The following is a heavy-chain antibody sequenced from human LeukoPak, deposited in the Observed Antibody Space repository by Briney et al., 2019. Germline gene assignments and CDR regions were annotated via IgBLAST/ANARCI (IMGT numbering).Heavy chain of an antibody. CDR2: INHSGST. Sequence: SETLSLTCAVYGGSFSGYYWSWIRQPPGKGLEWIGEINHSGSTNYNPSLKSRVTISVDTSKNQFSLKLSSVTAADTAVYYCARHANDYGIDYWGQGTLVTVSS. D-gene: IGHD4-17*01. V-gene: IGHV4-34*01. CDR3: ARHANDYGIDY. CDR1: GGSFSGYY. J-gene: IGHJ4*02.